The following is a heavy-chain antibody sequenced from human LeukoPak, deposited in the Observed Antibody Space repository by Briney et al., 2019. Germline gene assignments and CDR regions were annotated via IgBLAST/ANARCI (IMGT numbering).Heavy chain of an antibody. CDR1: GYSFTSYW. Sequence: GESLRISCKGSGYSFTSYWISWVRQMPGKGLEWMGRIDPSDSYTNYSPSFQGHVTISADKSISTAYPQWSSLKASDTAMYYCARAYSSSWYQEYWGQGTLVTVSS. CDR3: ARAYSSSWYQEY. CDR2: IDPSDSYT. J-gene: IGHJ4*02. V-gene: IGHV5-10-1*01. D-gene: IGHD6-13*01.